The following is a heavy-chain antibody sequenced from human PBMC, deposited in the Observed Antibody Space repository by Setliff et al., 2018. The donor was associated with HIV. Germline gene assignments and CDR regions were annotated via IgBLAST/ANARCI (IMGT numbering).Heavy chain of an antibody. J-gene: IGHJ3*02. CDR1: GHRFTTYG. V-gene: IGHV1-18*01. CDR3: AREVDYCSGGSCLPDAFDI. CDR2: ISFYNGNI. D-gene: IGHD2-15*01. Sequence: ASVKVSCKAAGHRFTTYGISWVRQAPGQGLEWMGWISFYNGNIKYAQNFQGRATMTTDTSTSTAYMELRSLTSNDTAMYYCAREVDYCSGGSCLPDAFDIWGQGTMVTVSS.